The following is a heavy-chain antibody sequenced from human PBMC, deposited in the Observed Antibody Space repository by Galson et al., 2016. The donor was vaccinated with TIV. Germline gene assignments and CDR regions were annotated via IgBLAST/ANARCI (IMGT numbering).Heavy chain of an antibody. CDR1: GYSLTSSA. J-gene: IGHJ6*03. CDR3: ARSGDYSYYFYYMDV. V-gene: IGHV7-4-1*02. CDR2: INTRNGNP. D-gene: IGHD4-17*01. Sequence: SVKVPCKASGYSLTSSAMNWVRQAPGQGLEWMGWINTRNGNPTYAQGFTGRFVFSLDASVSTAYLQINSLKPEDTAVYYCARSGDYSYYFYYMDVWAKGTTVTVSS.